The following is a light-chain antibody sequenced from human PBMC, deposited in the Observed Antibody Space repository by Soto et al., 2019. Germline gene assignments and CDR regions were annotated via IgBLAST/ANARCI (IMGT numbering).Light chain of an antibody. J-gene: IGLJ3*02. CDR1: ISNVGSYNL. CDR2: EVN. CDR3: YSYEGGRV. Sequence: QSVLTQPASVSGSPGQSITISCTGTISNVGSYNLVSWYQQHPGKAPKLIIYEVNKRPSGVSNRFSGNKSGNTASLTISGLQTEEEADYYCYSYEGGRVFGGGTKLTVL. V-gene: IGLV2-23*02.